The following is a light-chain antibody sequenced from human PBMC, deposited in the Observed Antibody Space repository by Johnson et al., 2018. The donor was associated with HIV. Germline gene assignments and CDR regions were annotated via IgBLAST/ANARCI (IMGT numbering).Light chain of an antibody. CDR3: GTWDSSLTSYV. CDR2: ENK. V-gene: IGLV1-51*02. J-gene: IGLJ1*01. Sequence: QAVLTQPPSVSAAPGQRVTISCSGNNSNIGYNSVSWYQQVPGTAPKLLIYENKKRPSGIPDRFSGSKSGTSATLGITGLQTGAEADYYCGTWDSSLTSYVFGAGTKVTVL. CDR1: NSNIGYNS.